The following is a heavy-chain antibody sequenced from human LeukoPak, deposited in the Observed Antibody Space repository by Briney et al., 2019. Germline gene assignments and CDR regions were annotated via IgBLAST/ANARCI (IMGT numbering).Heavy chain of an antibody. CDR2: ISSSGSTI. Sequence: PGGSLRLSCAASGFTFSDYYMSWIRQAPGKGLEWVSYISSSGSTIYYADSVKGRFTISRDNAKNSLHLQMNSLRAEDTAVYYCARRIVGAPSYYFDYWGQGTLVTVSS. CDR3: ARRIVGAPSYYFDY. D-gene: IGHD1-26*01. J-gene: IGHJ4*02. CDR1: GFTFSDYY. V-gene: IGHV3-11*01.